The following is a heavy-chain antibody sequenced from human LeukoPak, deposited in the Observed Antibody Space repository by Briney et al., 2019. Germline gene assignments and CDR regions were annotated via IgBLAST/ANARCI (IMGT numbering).Heavy chain of an antibody. CDR2: INHSGST. Sequence: SETLSLTCAVYGGSFSGYYWSWIRQPPGKGLEWIGEINHSGSTNYNPSLKSRVTISVDTSKNQFPLKLSSVTAADTAVYYCARAPYCTNGVCSTAYYYMDVWGKGTTVTVSS. V-gene: IGHV4-34*01. J-gene: IGHJ6*03. D-gene: IGHD2-8*01. CDR1: GGSFSGYY. CDR3: ARAPYCTNGVCSTAYYYMDV.